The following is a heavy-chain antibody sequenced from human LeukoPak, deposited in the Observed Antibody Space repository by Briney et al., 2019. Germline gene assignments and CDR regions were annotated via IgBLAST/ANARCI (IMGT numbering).Heavy chain of an antibody. D-gene: IGHD1-26*01. J-gene: IGHJ4*02. Sequence: GGSLRLSCAASGFTFSDHYMDWVRQAPGKGLEWVGRIRNKAQSYTTEYAASVKDRFTVSRDDSKNSLYLQIDSLKTEDTAVCYCARGGLLFSGNYGIDFWGQGTLLTVSS. V-gene: IGHV3-72*01. CDR2: IRNKAQSYTT. CDR3: ARGGLLFSGNYGIDF. CDR1: GFTFSDHY.